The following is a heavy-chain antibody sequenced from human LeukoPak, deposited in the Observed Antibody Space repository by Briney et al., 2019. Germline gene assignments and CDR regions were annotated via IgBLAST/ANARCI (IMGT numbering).Heavy chain of an antibody. Sequence: GGSLRLSCAASGFTFSSFAMSWVHQAPGKGLEWVSAISGSTTSTYYADSVQGRFTISRDNSKNTLYLQMNSLRAEDTAVYYCAKDLASRWLQPDYWGQGTLVTVSS. V-gene: IGHV3-23*01. CDR1: GFTFSSFA. D-gene: IGHD5-24*01. CDR2: ISGSTTST. CDR3: AKDLASRWLQPDY. J-gene: IGHJ4*02.